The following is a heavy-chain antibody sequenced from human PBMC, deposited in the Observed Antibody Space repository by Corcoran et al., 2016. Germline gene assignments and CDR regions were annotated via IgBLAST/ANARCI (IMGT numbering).Heavy chain of an antibody. D-gene: IGHD3-22*01. V-gene: IGHV3-53*01. CDR3: ARATYYYDSSGYYPDAFDI. CDR2: IYSGGST. J-gene: IGHJ3*02. Sequence: EVQLVESGGGLIQPGGSLRLSCAASGFTVSSNYMSWVSQAPGKGLEWVSVIYSGGSTYYADSVKGRFTISRDNSKNTLYLQMNSLRADDTAVYYCARATYYYDSSGYYPDAFDIWGQVTMVTVSS. CDR1: GFTVSSNY.